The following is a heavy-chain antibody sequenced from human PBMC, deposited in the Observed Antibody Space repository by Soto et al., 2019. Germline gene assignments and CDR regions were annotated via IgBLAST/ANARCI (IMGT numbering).Heavy chain of an antibody. CDR1: AGSIGSGFYY. CDR2: IYSRGNT. V-gene: IGHV4-31*03. Sequence: QVQLQESGPGLVKPSQTLSLTCTVSAGSIGSGFYYWSWIRQHPGKGLEGIGYIYSRGNTYYNPSLKSRVTISLDTSDNQFSLTLSSVTAADTAVYYCARGTYYFYMDAWGKGTTVTVSS. CDR3: ARGTYYFYMDA. J-gene: IGHJ6*03.